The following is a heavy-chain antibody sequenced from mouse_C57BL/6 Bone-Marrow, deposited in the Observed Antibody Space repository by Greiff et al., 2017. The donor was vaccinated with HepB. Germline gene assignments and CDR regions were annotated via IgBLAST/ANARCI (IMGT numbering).Heavy chain of an antibody. D-gene: IGHD2-10*02. CDR2: ISNGGGST. Sequence: DVKLVESGGGLVQPGGSLKLSCAASGFTFSDYYMYWVRQTPEKRLEWVAYISNGGGSTYYPDTVKGRFTISRDNAKNTLYLQMSRLKSEDTAMYYCARGYGNYVAWFAYWGQGTLVTVSA. J-gene: IGHJ3*01. CDR3: ARGYGNYVAWFAY. V-gene: IGHV5-12*01. CDR1: GFTFSDYY.